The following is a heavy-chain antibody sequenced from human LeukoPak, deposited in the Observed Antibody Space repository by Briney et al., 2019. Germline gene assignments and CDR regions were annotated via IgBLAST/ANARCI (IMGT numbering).Heavy chain of an antibody. CDR1: GFTFSSYS. J-gene: IGHJ5*02. CDR3: ARDFGFTMIGVPAFDP. Sequence: GGSLRLSCAASGFTFSSYSMNWVRQAPGKGLEWVSSISGSNSYIYYADSMKGRFTISRDNAKNSLYLQMNSLRAEDTAVYYCARDFGFTMIGVPAFDPWGQGTLVTVSS. V-gene: IGHV3-21*01. CDR2: ISGSNSYI. D-gene: IGHD3-22*01.